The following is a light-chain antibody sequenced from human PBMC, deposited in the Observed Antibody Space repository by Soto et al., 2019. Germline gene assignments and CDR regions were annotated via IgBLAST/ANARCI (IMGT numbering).Light chain of an antibody. J-gene: IGKJ1*01. CDR2: GAS. V-gene: IGKV3-20*01. CDR1: QSVSSSY. Sequence: EIVLTQSPCTVSFSPWERSTLSCGASQSVSSSYLAWYQQKPGQAPRLLIYGASSRATGIPDRFSGSGSGTDFTLTISRLEPEDFAVYYCQQYGSSLWTFGQGTKVDIK. CDR3: QQYGSSLWT.